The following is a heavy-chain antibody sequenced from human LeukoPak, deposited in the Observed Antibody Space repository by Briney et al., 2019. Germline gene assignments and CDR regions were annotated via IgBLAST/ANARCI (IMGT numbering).Heavy chain of an antibody. Sequence: GGSLRLSCAASGFTFSTYWMHWVRQAPGKGLVWVSRINPDGTTTSYADSVKGRFTISRDNSKNTLYLQMNSLRAEDTAVYYCARDIHYWGQGTLVTVSS. V-gene: IGHV3-74*01. CDR2: INPDGTTT. CDR1: GFTFSTYW. D-gene: IGHD2-2*02. CDR3: ARDIHY. J-gene: IGHJ4*02.